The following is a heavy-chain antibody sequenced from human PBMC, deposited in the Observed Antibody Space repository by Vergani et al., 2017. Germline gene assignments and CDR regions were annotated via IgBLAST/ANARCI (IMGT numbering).Heavy chain of an antibody. D-gene: IGHD2-2*01. CDR3: TTQRPYCSSTSCPGGYYIDY. CDR2: IRSKANSYAT. V-gene: IGHV3-73*01. Sequence: EVQLVESGGGLVQPGGSLKLSCAASGFTFSGSAMHWVRQASGKGLEWVGRIRSKANSYATAYAASVKGRFTISRDDSKNTAYLQMNSLKTEDTAVYYCTTQRPYCSSTSCPGGYYIDYWGQGTLVTVSS. J-gene: IGHJ4*02. CDR1: GFTFSGSA.